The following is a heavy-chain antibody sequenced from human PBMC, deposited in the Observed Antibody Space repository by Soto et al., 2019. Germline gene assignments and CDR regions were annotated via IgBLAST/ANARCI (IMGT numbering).Heavy chain of an antibody. Sequence: QVQVVQSGAEVKKPGASVKVSCKASGYTFTTYYIHWVRQAHGQGLEWRGVINPSGGSINYAQKFQGRVTMTRDTSTSTVYMELSSLRSEDTAVYYCARDRGRGGSYYIYFYGMDVWGQGTTVTVSS. V-gene: IGHV1-46*01. CDR3: ARDRGRGGSYYIYFYGMDV. J-gene: IGHJ6*02. CDR2: INPSGGSI. D-gene: IGHD1-26*01. CDR1: GYTFTTYY.